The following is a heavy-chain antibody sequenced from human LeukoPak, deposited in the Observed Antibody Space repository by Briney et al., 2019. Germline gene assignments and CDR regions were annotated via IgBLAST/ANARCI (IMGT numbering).Heavy chain of an antibody. CDR3: ARADYGSTYYFDY. CDR1: GFTFSNYA. Sequence: GGSLRLSCAASGFTFSNYAMSWVRQAPGKGLEWVSAFSGSGGSTYYADSVKGRFAISRDNAKNSLYLQMNSLRAEDTAVYYCARADYGSTYYFDYWGQGTLVTVSS. J-gene: IGHJ4*02. D-gene: IGHD3-10*01. CDR2: FSGSGGST. V-gene: IGHV3-23*01.